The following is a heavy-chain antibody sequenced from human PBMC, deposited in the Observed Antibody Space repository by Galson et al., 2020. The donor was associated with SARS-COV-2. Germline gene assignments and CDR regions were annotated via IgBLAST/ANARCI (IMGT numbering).Heavy chain of an antibody. CDR2: IYPGGSTDYKPS. CDR1: GGSFSGYQ. Sequence: SETLSLTCAVYGGSFSGYQWNWIRQPLGKGLEWIGEIYPGGSTDYKPSDYNPSLKSRVTISVDTSKNQFSLKLTSVTAADTAVYYCARKSCSGGTCYSPFRFYYYPMDVWGQGTTVTVSS. J-gene: IGHJ6*02. CDR3: ARKSCSGGTCYSPFRFYYYPMDV. V-gene: IGHV4-34*01. D-gene: IGHD2-15*01.